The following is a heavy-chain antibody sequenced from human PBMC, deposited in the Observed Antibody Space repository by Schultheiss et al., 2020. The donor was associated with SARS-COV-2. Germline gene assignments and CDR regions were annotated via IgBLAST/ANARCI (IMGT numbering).Heavy chain of an antibody. CDR2: ISGSGGST. Sequence: GESLKISCVASGFTFSDYYMSWVRQAPGKGLEWVSAISGSGGSTYYADSVKGRFTISRDNSKNSLYLQMNSLRTEDTALYYCAKGPNPRNYDFWSGPANYYMDVWGKGTTVTVSS. V-gene: IGHV3-23*01. CDR3: AKGPNPRNYDFWSGPANYYMDV. CDR1: GFTFSDYY. J-gene: IGHJ6*03. D-gene: IGHD3-3*01.